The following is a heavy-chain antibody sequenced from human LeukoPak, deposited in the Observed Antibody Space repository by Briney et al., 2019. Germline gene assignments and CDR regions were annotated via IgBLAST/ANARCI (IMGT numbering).Heavy chain of an antibody. CDR1: GGSISSYY. D-gene: IGHD1-7*01. V-gene: IGHV4-59*01. Sequence: PSETLSLTCTVSGGSISSYYWSWIRQRPGKGLEWIGYIYYSGSTKYNPSLKSRVTISVDASKTQFSLKLNSVTAADTAVYYCARGSRELYYFDYWGQGTLVTVSS. CDR3: ARGSRELYYFDY. CDR2: IYYSGST. J-gene: IGHJ4*02.